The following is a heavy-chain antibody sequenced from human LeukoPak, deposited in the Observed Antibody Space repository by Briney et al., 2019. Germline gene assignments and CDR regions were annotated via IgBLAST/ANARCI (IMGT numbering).Heavy chain of an antibody. Sequence: GGSLRLSCAASGFTFRSYSMNWVRQAPGKGLEWVSSISSSSSYIYYADAVKGRFTISRDNSKNTLYLQMNSLRTEDTAVYYCAKIVQYTAATGTGLESWGQGSLVTVSP. CDR1: GFTFRSYS. D-gene: IGHD6-13*01. J-gene: IGHJ4*02. CDR3: AKIVQYTAATGTGLES. CDR2: ISSSSSYI. V-gene: IGHV3-21*06.